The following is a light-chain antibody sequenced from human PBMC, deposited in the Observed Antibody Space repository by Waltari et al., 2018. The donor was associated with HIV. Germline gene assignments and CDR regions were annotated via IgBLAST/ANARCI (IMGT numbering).Light chain of an antibody. CDR1: ALPKQY. J-gene: IGLJ2*01. V-gene: IGLV3-25*03. CDR2: KDS. CDR3: QSADSSGSPYVV. Sequence: SYELTQPTSVSVSPGQTASITCSGDALPKQYTYWYQQKPGQAPVLVIYKDSERPSGIPERFSGSNSGTTVTLTISGVQAEDEADYYCQSADSSGSPYVVFGGGTKLTVL.